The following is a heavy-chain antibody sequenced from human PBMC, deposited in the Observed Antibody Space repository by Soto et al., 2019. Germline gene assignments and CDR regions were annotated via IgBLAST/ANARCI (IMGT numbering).Heavy chain of an antibody. J-gene: IGHJ4*02. CDR3: ARVPPRNGYNFDY. CDR1: GFTFSNYY. V-gene: IGHV3-11*01. D-gene: IGHD5-12*01. CDR2: ISSSTNII. Sequence: QVQLVESGGGLVKPGGSLRLSCAASGFTFSNYYMSWIRQAPGKGLEWVSYISSSTNIIHYADSVKGRFTISRDNAKNSLYLQMNSLRVEDTAVYYCARVPPRNGYNFDYWRQGTLVTVSS.